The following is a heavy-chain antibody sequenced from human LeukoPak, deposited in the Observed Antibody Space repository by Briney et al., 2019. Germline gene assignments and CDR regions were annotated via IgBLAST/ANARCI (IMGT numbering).Heavy chain of an antibody. J-gene: IGHJ3*02. CDR2: ISGSGGST. D-gene: IGHD3-22*01. V-gene: IGHV3-23*01. CDR3: AKDQGEVVMAPDDAFDI. CDR1: GFTFSGYA. Sequence: GGSLRLSCAASGFTFSGYAMSWVRQAPGKGLEWVSAISGSGGSTYYADSVKGRFTISRDNSKNTLYLQMNSLRAEDTAVYYCAKDQGEVVMAPDDAFDIWGQGTMVTVSS.